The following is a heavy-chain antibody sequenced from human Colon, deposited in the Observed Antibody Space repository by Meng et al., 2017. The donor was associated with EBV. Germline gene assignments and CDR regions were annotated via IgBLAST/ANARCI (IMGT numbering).Heavy chain of an antibody. CDR2: IYYSGST. Sequence: ESGPGLGKPSQTPSLTCTVSGGSVSSGGYYWTWIRQHPGKGLEWFGHIYYSGSTFYNPSLKRRVIISIDTSKNQFSLNLRSVTAADTAVYYCARVSSGWDYFDYWGQGTLVTVSS. J-gene: IGHJ4*02. D-gene: IGHD6-19*01. CDR3: ARVSSGWDYFDY. CDR1: GGSVSSGGYY. V-gene: IGHV4-31*03.